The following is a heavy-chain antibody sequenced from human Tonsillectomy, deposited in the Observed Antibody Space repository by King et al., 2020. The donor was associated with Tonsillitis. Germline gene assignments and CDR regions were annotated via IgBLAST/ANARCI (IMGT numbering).Heavy chain of an antibody. CDR1: GFTFTRSA. J-gene: IGHJ6*02. CDR2: IVVGSGYT. Sequence: QLVESGPEVKKPGTSVKVSCTASGFTFTRSAVQWVRQASGQRLEWIGWIVVGSGYTNYAQKFQERVTITRDMSTSTAYMELSSLRSEDTAVYDCAAEEAVGINYYYYWMDVWGQGTTVTVPS. CDR3: AAEEAVGINYYYYWMDV. D-gene: IGHD1-26*01. V-gene: IGHV1-58*01.